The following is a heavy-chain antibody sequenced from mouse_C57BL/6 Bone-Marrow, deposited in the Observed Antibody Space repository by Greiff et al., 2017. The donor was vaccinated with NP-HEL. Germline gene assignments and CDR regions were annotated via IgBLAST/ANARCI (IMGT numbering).Heavy chain of an antibody. V-gene: IGHV14-4*01. CDR2: IDPENGDT. J-gene: IGHJ4*01. CDR3: TTTRYYYAMDY. Sequence: VQLQQSGAELVRPGASVKLSCTASGFNIKDDYMHWVKQRPEQGLEWIGWIDPENGDTEYASKFQGKATITADTSSNTAYLQLSSLTSEDTAVYYCTTTRYYYAMDYWGQGTSVTVSS. CDR1: GFNIKDDY.